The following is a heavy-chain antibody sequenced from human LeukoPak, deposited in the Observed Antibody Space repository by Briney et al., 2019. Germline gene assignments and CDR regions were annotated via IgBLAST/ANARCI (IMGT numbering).Heavy chain of an antibody. V-gene: IGHV3-33*01. CDR3: ARAPGSGWSFDY. J-gene: IGHJ4*02. CDR1: GFTFSSYG. D-gene: IGHD6-19*01. Sequence: EGSLRLSCAASGFTFSSYGMHWVRQAPGKGLEWVAVIWYDGSNKYYADSVRGRFTISRDNSKNTLYLQMNSLRAEDTAVYYCARAPGSGWSFDYWGQGTLVTVSS. CDR2: IWYDGSNK.